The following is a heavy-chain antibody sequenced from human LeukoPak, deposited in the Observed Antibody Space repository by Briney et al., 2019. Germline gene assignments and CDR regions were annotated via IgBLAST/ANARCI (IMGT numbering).Heavy chain of an antibody. J-gene: IGHJ5*02. D-gene: IGHD1-20*01. V-gene: IGHV4-4*09. CDR1: GGSVSPYY. CDR3: ARSVTGANNWFDP. CDR2: IYSSGTT. Sequence: SETLSLTCTVSGGSVSPYYWSWIRQPPGKGLEWVGIIYSSGTTYYNPSLTSRVTISIDTSKNQFSLKLTSVTAADTAVYYCARSVTGANNWFDPWGQGTLVTVPS.